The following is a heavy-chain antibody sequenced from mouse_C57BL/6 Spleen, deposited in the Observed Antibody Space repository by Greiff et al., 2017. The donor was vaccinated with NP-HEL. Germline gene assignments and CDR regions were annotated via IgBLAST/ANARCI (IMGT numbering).Heavy chain of an antibody. J-gene: IGHJ4*01. V-gene: IGHV5-17*01. CDR3: ARSITTVPYYAMDY. CDR2: ISSGSSTI. D-gene: IGHD1-1*01. Sequence: EVQVVESGGSLVKPGGSLKLSCAASGFTFSDYGMHWVRQAPEKGLEWVAYISSGSSTIYYADTVKGRFTISRDNAKNTLFLQMTSLRSEDTAMYYCARSITTVPYYAMDYWGQGTSVTVSS. CDR1: GFTFSDYG.